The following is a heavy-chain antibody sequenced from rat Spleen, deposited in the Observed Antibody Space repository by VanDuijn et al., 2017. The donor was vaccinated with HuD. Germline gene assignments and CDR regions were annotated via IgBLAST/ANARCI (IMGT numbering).Heavy chain of an antibody. V-gene: IGHV5-29*01. CDR2: LSYDATAP. CDR1: GFTFSNYG. Sequence: EVQLVESDGGLVQPGRSLKLSCAASGFTFSNYGMAWVRQAPTKGLEWVATLSYDATAPYYRDSVKGRFTISRDNAKTTLYLQMDSLRSEDTATYCWARHNVTTGDYFDYWGQGVMVTVSS. CDR3: ARHNVTTGDYFDY. J-gene: IGHJ2*01. D-gene: IGHD1-10*01.